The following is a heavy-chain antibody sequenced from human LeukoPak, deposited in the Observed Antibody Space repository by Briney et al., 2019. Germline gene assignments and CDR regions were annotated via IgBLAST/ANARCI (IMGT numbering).Heavy chain of an antibody. CDR3: ARDRVGATPTFDY. J-gene: IGHJ4*02. D-gene: IGHD1-26*01. CDR2: IYSGGST. V-gene: IGHV3-53*01. Sequence: GGSLRLSCAASGFTVSSNYMSWVRQAPGKGLEWVSVIYSGGSTYYADSVKGRFTISRDNSKNTLYLQMNSLRAEDTAVYYCARDRVGATPTFDYWGQGTLVTVSS. CDR1: GFTVSSNY.